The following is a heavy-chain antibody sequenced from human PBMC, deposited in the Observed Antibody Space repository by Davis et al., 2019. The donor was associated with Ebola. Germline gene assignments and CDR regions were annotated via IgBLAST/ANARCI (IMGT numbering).Heavy chain of an antibody. CDR1: GFTFSSYA. V-gene: IGHV3-33*08. J-gene: IGHJ6*03. D-gene: IGHD2-2*01. Sequence: GESLKISCAASGFTFSSYAMSWVRQAPGKGLEWVAVIWYDGSNKYYADSVKGRFTISRDNSKNTLYLQMNSLRAEDTAVYYCAREYCSSTSCYYYYMDVWGKGTTVTVSS. CDR2: IWYDGSNK. CDR3: AREYCSSTSCYYYYMDV.